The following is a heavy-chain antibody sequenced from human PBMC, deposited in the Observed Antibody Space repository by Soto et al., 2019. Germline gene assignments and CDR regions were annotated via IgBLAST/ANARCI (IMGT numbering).Heavy chain of an antibody. D-gene: IGHD4-4*01. CDR1: GFTFSSYA. J-gene: IGHJ6*03. V-gene: IGHV3-23*01. Sequence: GGSLRLSCAASGFTFSSYAMSWVRQAPGKGLEWVSAISGSGGSTYYADSVKGRFTISRDNSKNTPYLQMNSLRAEDTAVYYCAKRTGTVTTAVAYYSYYYMDVWGKGTTVTVSS. CDR2: ISGSGGST. CDR3: AKRTGTVTTAVAYYSYYYMDV.